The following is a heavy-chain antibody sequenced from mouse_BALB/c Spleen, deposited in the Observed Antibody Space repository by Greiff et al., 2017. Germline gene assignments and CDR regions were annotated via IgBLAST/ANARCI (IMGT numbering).Heavy chain of an antibody. CDR1: GFTFNTYA. CDR3: VRENYAGYAMDY. D-gene: IGHD1-1*02. J-gene: IGHJ4*01. Sequence: VQLKESGGGLVQPKGSLKLSCAASGFTFNTYAMHWVCQAPGKGLEWVARIRSKSNNYATYYADSVKDRFTISRDDSQSMLYLQMNNLKTEDTAMYYCVRENYAGYAMDYWGQGTSVTVSS. CDR2: IRSKSNNYAT. V-gene: IGHV10-3*03.